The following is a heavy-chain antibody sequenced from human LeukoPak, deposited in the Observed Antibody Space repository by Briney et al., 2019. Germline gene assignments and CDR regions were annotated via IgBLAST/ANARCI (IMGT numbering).Heavy chain of an antibody. D-gene: IGHD6-19*01. CDR2: ISGSGGST. Sequence: PGGSLRLSCAASGFTFSSYAMSWVRQAPGKGLEWVSAISGSGGSTYYADSAKGRFTISRDNSKNTLYLQMNSLRAEDTAVYYCAKEINHQWLVPLDAFDIWGQGTMVTVSS. CDR3: AKEINHQWLVPLDAFDI. CDR1: GFTFSSYA. J-gene: IGHJ3*02. V-gene: IGHV3-23*01.